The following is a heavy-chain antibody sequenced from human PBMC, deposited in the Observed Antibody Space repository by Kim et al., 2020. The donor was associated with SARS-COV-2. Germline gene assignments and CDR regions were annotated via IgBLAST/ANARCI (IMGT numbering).Heavy chain of an antibody. J-gene: IGHJ2*01. CDR3: ARQGGITMIVVVIHGAFDL. Sequence: SETLSLTCTVSGGSISSSSYYWGWIRQPPGKGLEWIGSIYYSGSTYYNPSLKIRVTISVDTSKNKFSLKLSSVTAADTAVYYCARQGGITMIVVVIHGAFDLWGRGTLVTVSS. CDR1: GGSISSSSYY. V-gene: IGHV4-39*01. D-gene: IGHD3-22*01. CDR2: IYYSGST.